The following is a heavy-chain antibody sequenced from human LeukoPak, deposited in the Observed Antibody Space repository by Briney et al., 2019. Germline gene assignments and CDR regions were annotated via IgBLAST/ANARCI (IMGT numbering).Heavy chain of an antibody. CDR1: GLAFRNYA. CDR2: IRGSGGDI. J-gene: IGHJ3*01. CDR3: GKDPNGDYIGAFDF. V-gene: IGHV3-23*01. D-gene: IGHD4-17*01. Sequence: PGGSLRLSRVASGLAFRNYAMTWVRQAPGKGLEWVSVIRGSGGDIRYADSVKGRFTISRDNSVNTLYLQMNSLRAEDTAVYYCGKDPNGDYIGAFDFWGQGTMVTVSS.